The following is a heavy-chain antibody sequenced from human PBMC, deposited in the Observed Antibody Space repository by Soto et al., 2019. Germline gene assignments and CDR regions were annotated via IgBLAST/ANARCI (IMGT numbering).Heavy chain of an antibody. CDR2: IYYNGNI. V-gene: IGHV4-59*01. CDR3: ATGRVYFGSEY. CDR1: GGSITSYY. D-gene: IGHD3-10*01. J-gene: IGHJ4*02. Sequence: QVQLQESGPGLVKPLETLSLTCTVPGGSITSYYWSWVRQPPGKGLEWIGYIYYNGNINYNPSLMSRLTISLDTSKNQFSLMLSSVTAADTAVYYCATGRVYFGSEYWGQGTLVTVSS.